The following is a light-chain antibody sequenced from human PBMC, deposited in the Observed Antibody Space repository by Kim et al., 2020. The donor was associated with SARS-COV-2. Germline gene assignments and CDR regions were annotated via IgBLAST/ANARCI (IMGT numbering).Light chain of an antibody. CDR1: RSNIGSNA. CDR2: DND. CDR3: AVWDDSLNGWV. Sequence: GQTITISCSGSRSNIGSNAVNWYQQLPGTPPKLRIYDNDKRPSGVPDRFSGSKSGTSASLAISGLRSDDDSDYYCAVWDDSLNGWVCGGGTQLTVL. V-gene: IGLV1-44*01. J-gene: IGLJ3*02.